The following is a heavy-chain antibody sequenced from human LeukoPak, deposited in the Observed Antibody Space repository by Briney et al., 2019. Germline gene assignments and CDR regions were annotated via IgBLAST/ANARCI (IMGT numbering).Heavy chain of an antibody. CDR2: ISGSGGST. Sequence: GGSLRLSCAASGFTFSSYAMSWVRQAPGKGLEWVSAISGSGGSTYYPDSVKGRFTISRDNSKNTLYLQMNSLRAEDTAVYYCAKDLYYYDGRSLDYWGQGTLVTVSS. CDR3: AKDLYYYDGRSLDY. CDR1: GFTFSSYA. J-gene: IGHJ4*02. V-gene: IGHV3-23*01. D-gene: IGHD3-22*01.